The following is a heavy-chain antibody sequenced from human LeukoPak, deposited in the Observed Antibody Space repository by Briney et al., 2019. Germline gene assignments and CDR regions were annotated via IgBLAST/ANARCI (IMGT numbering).Heavy chain of an antibody. V-gene: IGHV1-2*02. D-gene: IGHD5-24*01. J-gene: IGHJ4*02. CDR1: GYTFTGYY. CDR3: AAPLPGRRWLQPPGS. Sequence: ASVKVSCQASGYTFTGYYMHWVRQAPGQGLEWMGWINPNSGGTNYAQEFQGRVTITRDMSTSTAYMELSSLRSEDTAVYYCAAPLPGRRWLQPPGSWGQGTLVTVSS. CDR2: INPNSGGT.